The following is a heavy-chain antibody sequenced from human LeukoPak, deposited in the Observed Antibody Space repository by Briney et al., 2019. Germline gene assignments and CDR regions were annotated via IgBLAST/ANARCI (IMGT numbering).Heavy chain of an antibody. CDR3: AKVSTGYFLQYYFDY. V-gene: IGHV3-23*01. CDR1: GFTFSSYA. J-gene: IGHJ4*02. D-gene: IGHD3-9*01. CDR2: ISGSGGST. Sequence: GGSLRLSCAASGFTFSSYAMSWVRQAPGKGLEWVSAISGSGGSTYYADSVKGRFTISRDNSKNTLYLQMNSLRAEDTAVYYCAKVSTGYFLQYYFDYWGQGTLVTVSS.